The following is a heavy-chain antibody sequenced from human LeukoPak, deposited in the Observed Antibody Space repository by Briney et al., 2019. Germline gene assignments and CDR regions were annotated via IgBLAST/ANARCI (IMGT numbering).Heavy chain of an antibody. CDR3: ARTIAAAGTLDFDY. CDR1: GFTFSSYS. D-gene: IGHD6-13*01. J-gene: IGHJ4*02. CDR2: ISSSSSYI. V-gene: IGHV3-21*01. Sequence: GGSLRLSCAASGFTFSSYSMNWVRQAPGKGLEWVSSISSSSSYIYYADSVKGRFTISRDNPKNSLYLQMNSLRAEDTAVYYCARTIAAAGTLDFDYWGQGTLVTVSS.